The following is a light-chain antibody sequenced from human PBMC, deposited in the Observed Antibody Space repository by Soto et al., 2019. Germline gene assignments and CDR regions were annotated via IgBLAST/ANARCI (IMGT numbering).Light chain of an antibody. CDR2: DAS. J-gene: IGKJ1*01. CDR3: QQYCSSPRT. V-gene: IGKV3-20*01. CDR1: QSVSSY. Sequence: IVLTQSHAKLSSSPSGLSTTXCRASQSVSSYLAWYQQKPGQAPRLLIYDASNRATGIPARFSGSGSGTDFTLTISRLEPEDFAVYYCQQYCSSPRTFGQGTKVDI.